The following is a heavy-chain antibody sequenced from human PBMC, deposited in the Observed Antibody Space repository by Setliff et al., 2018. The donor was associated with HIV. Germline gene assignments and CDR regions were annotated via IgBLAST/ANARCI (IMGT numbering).Heavy chain of an antibody. J-gene: IGHJ4*02. CDR3: AADSSGYTFDY. V-gene: IGHV4-39*07. Sequence: SETLSLTCTVSGGSIITGTYYWGWIRQPPGKGLEWIGSMHYSGSTYYNPSLKSRVTISVDTSKNHFSLKLTSVTAADTAVYYCAADSSGYTFDYWGQGTLVTVS. CDR1: GGSIITGTYY. CDR2: MHYSGST. D-gene: IGHD3-22*01.